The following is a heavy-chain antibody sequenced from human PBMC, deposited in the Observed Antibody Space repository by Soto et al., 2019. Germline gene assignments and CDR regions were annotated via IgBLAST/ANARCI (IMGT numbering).Heavy chain of an antibody. Sequence: GASVKVSCKASGYTFTSYDINWVRQATGQGLEWMGWMNPNSGSTGYAQKFQGRVTMTRNTSISTAYVELSSLRSEDTAVYYCARGRVVLSILSPLNWFDPCGQGTLATVSS. CDR3: ARGRVVLSILSPLNWFDP. CDR1: GYTFTSYD. CDR2: MNPNSGST. V-gene: IGHV1-8*01. J-gene: IGHJ5*02. D-gene: IGHD2-15*01.